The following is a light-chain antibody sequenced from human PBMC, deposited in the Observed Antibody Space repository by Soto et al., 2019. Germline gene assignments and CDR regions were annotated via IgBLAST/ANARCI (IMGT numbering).Light chain of an antibody. Sequence: QAVVTQPASVSGSPGQSITISCTGTSSDVGSYNLVSWYQQHPGKAPKLMIYEGSKRPSGVSNRFSGSKSGNTASLTLSGLQAEDEADYYCCSYAGSSTPYVFGTGTKLTVL. V-gene: IGLV2-23*01. CDR2: EGS. CDR1: SSDVGSYNL. J-gene: IGLJ1*01. CDR3: CSYAGSSTPYV.